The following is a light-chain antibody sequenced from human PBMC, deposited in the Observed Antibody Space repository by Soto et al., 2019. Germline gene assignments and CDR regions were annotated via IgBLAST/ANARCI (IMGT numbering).Light chain of an antibody. J-gene: IGKJ5*01. V-gene: IGKV4-1*01. CDR1: KSLFYSSNNRSY. CDR3: KHSYSTPDT. CDR2: WAY. Sequence: DIVMTPSTGSLAVSLGVRATIHCKSSKSLFYSSNNRSYFAWYQQRPGQPHKLLIYWAYTRESGVHDRFSGSGSGTDFTLTIRSLQPEDLATYYCKHSYSTPDTFGQGTRLEIK.